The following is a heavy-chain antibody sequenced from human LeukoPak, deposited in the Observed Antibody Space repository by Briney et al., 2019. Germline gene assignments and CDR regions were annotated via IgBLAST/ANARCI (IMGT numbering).Heavy chain of an antibody. D-gene: IGHD3-9*01. CDR1: GFTLSSYA. J-gene: IGHJ4*02. CDR2: INSDMSTT. V-gene: IGHV3-74*01. CDR3: ARAGRGLRFFDWLTYDY. Sequence: GGSLRLSCAASGFTLSSYAMHWVRQAPGKGLVWVSRINSDMSTTTYADSVKGRFTISRDNAKNTLFLQMNSLRAEDTAVYYCARAGRGLRFFDWLTYDYWGQGTLVTVSS.